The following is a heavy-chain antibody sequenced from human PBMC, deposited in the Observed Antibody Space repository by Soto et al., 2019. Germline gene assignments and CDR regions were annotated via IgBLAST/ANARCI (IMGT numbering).Heavy chain of an antibody. J-gene: IGHJ4*02. D-gene: IGHD2-21*02. CDR2: ISGGGTT. Sequence: PGGSLRLSCAASGFTFGTYAMSWVRQAPGKGLEWVSGISGGGTTFYADSVKGRFTISRDNSKNTVHLEMNNLRAEDMAFYYFAKFRGQAYGDYYLDSWGQGTLVTVSS. CDR3: AKFRGQAYGDYYLDS. CDR1: GFTFGTYA. V-gene: IGHV3-23*01.